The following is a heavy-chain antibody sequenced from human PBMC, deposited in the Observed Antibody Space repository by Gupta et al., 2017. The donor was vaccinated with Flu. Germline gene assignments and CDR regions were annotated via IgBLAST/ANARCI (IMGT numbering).Heavy chain of an antibody. V-gene: IGHV3-21*01. J-gene: IGHJ4*02. Sequence: LIYGSYSMNWVRQAPGRGLEWVSFISSSSSYIYYADSVKGRFTISRDNAKNSLYLQMNSLRAEDTAVYYCARAWDSRGYDDYWGPGTLVTVSS. D-gene: IGHD3-22*01. CDR2: ISSSSSYI. CDR1: LIYGSYS. CDR3: ARAWDSRGYDDY.